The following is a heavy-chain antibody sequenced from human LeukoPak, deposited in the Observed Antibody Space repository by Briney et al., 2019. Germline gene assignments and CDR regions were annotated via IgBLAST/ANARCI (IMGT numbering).Heavy chain of an antibody. CDR1: GGSFSGYY. V-gene: IGHV4-34*01. CDR3: ARVAVLRFYYYMDV. D-gene: IGHD4/OR15-4a*01. Sequence: SETLSLTCAVYGGSFSGYYWSWIRQPPGKGLEWIGSIYYSGSTYYNPSLKSRVTISVDTSKNQFSLKLSSVTAADTAVYYCARVAVLRFYYYMDVWGKGTTVTVSS. J-gene: IGHJ6*03. CDR2: IYYSGST.